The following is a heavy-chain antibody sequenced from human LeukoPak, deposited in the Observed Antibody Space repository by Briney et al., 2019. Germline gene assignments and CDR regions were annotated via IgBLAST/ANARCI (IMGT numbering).Heavy chain of an antibody. J-gene: IGHJ3*02. CDR2: NSSSSSTI. CDR1: GFTFSIYS. V-gene: IGHV3-48*01. Sequence: GGSLRLSCAASGFTFSIYSMNWVRQAPGKGLEWVSYNSSSSSTIYYADSVKGRFTISRDNAKNSLYLQMNSLRAEDTAVYYCARERGSGSYSGLANAFDIWGQGTMVTVSS. CDR3: ARERGSGSYSGLANAFDI. D-gene: IGHD1-26*01.